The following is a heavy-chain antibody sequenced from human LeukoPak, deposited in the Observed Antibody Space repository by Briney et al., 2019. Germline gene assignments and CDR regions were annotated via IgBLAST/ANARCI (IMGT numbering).Heavy chain of an antibody. D-gene: IGHD3-3*01. CDR3: ARSARAFGGVIIYYYMDV. Sequence: GGSLRLSCAASGFTFDDYGMSWVRQAPGKGLEWVSGINWNGGSTGYADSVKGRFTISRDNAKNSLYLQMNSLRAEDTALYYCARSARAFGGVIIYYYMDVWGKGTTVTVSS. J-gene: IGHJ6*03. CDR2: INWNGGST. V-gene: IGHV3-20*04. CDR1: GFTFDDYG.